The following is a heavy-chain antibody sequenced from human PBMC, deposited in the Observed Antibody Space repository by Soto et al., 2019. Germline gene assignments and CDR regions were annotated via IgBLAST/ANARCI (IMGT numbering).Heavy chain of an antibody. CDR2: IYYSGST. V-gene: IGHV4-30-4*01. D-gene: IGHD3-22*01. J-gene: IGHJ4*02. CDR1: GGSISSGDYY. CDR3: ARERYDSSGQYIDY. Sequence: SSETLSLTCTVSGGSISSGDYYWSWIRQPPGKGLEWIGYIYYSGSTYYNPSLKSRVTISVDTSKNQFSLKLSSVTAADTAVYYCARERYDSSGQYIDYSGQGTLVTVSS.